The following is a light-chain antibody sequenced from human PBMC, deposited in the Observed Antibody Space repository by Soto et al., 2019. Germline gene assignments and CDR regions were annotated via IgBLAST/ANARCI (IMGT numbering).Light chain of an antibody. J-gene: IGKJ1*01. Sequence: GDRVTITCRASQSISSWLAWYQQKPGKAPKLLIYDASSLESGVPSRFSGIGSGTEFTLTISSLQPDDFATYYCQQYNSYWTFGQGTKVEIK. CDR3: QQYNSYWT. CDR2: DAS. CDR1: QSISSW. V-gene: IGKV1-5*01.